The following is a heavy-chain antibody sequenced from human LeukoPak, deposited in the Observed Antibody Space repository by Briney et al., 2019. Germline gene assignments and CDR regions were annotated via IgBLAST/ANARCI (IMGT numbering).Heavy chain of an antibody. CDR3: ARLGTGNWFDP. V-gene: IGHV4-59*01. J-gene: IGHJ5*02. CDR2: GHYSGGT. D-gene: IGHD3-10*01. Sequence: SETLSLTCTVSGDSISSYYWSWIRQPPGKGLEWIGYGHYSGGTNYNPSLKSRVTISVHTSKNQFSLKLSSVTAADTAVYYCARLGTGNWFDPWGQGTLVTVSS. CDR1: GDSISSYY.